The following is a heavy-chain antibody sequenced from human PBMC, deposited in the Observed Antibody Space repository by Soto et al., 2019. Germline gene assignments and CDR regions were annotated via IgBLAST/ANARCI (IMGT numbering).Heavy chain of an antibody. D-gene: IGHD3-9*01. Sequence: ASVKVSCKASGYTFPNFGISWVRQAPGQGLEWLGWISTDNGDTEYAQKIQARVTLTTDRATTTVYMELTSLRPDDTAVYYCTRDAKYHDILTGHFVNDHWG. CDR2: ISTDNGDT. J-gene: IGHJ4*01. CDR1: GYTFPNFG. V-gene: IGHV1-18*04. CDR3: TRDAKYHDILTGHFVNDH.